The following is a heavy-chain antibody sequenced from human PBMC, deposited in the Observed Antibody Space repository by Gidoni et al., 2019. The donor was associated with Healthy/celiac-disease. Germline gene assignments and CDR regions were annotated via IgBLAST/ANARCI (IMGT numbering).Heavy chain of an antibody. CDR2: ISYDGSNK. Sequence: QVQLVESGGGVVQPGRSLRLSCAASGFTFSSYGMHWVRQAPGKGLEWVAVISYDGSNKYYADSVKGRFTISRDNSKNTLYLQMNSLRAEDTAVYYCATDSSGWYYYYGMDVWGQGTTVTVS. CDR3: ATDSSGWYYYYGMDV. D-gene: IGHD6-19*01. V-gene: IGHV3-30*19. CDR1: GFTFSSYG. J-gene: IGHJ6*02.